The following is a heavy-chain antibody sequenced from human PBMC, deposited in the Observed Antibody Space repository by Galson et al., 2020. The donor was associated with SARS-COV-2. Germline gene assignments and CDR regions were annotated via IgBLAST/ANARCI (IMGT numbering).Heavy chain of an antibody. CDR1: GLTFSSQA. V-gene: IGHV3-30-3*01. D-gene: IGHD5-12*01. Sequence: GASLKNSCAATGLTFSSQAMHCVRQAPEKGQECMAVIPYDRSNTDYPDSQNDRFPISRENSKKTVYLQNNSLRAEDTAVYYCARVKGSCYDYPYGMDVLGEGTTVAASS. J-gene: IGHJ6*04. CDR2: IPYDRSNT. CDR3: ARVKGSCYDYPYGMDV.